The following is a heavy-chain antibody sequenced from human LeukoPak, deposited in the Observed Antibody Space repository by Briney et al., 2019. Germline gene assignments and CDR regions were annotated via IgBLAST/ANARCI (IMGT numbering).Heavy chain of an antibody. D-gene: IGHD2-21*02. J-gene: IGHJ3*02. CDR3: ARDGGGDYYAFDI. V-gene: IGHV4-30-4*01. CDR1: GGSISSGDYY. CDR2: IYYSGST. Sequence: SQTLSLTCTVSGGSISSGDYYWSWIRQPPGKGLEWIGYIYYSGSTYYNPSLKSRVTISVDTSKNQFSLKLSSVTAPDTAVYYCARDGGGDYYAFDIWGQGTMVTVSS.